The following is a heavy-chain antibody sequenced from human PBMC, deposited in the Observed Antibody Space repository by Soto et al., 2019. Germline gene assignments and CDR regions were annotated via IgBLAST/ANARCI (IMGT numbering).Heavy chain of an antibody. CDR3: ARDLPVYYDFWSGYSYGMDV. J-gene: IGHJ6*02. CDR1: GFTVSSNY. V-gene: IGHV3-53*01. Sequence: SGGSLRLSCAASGFTVSSNYMSWVRQAPGKGLEWVSVIYSGGSTYYADSVEGRFTISRDNSKNTLYLQMNSLRAEDTAVYYCARDLPVYYDFWSGYSYGMDVWGQGTTVTVSS. D-gene: IGHD3-3*01. CDR2: IYSGGST.